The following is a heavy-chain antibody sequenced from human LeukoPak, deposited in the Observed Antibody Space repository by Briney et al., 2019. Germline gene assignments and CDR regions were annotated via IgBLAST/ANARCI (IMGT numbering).Heavy chain of an antibody. CDR2: IYASGNT. D-gene: IGHD2-21*01. V-gene: IGHV4-61*02. J-gene: IGHJ5*02. CDR1: GGSISSGSHY. Sequence: SETLSLTCTVSGGSISSGSHYWSWIRQPAGKGLEWIGRIYASGNTNYNPSLKSRVTISVDTSKNQFSLKLSSVTAADTAVYYCARGVGVPLIHNWFDPWGQGTLVTVSS. CDR3: ARGVGVPLIHNWFDP.